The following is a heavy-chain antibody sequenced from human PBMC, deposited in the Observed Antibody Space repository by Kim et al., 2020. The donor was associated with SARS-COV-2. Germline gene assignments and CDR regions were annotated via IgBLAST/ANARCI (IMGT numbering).Heavy chain of an antibody. CDR3: ASALRHEGVITIPSIGPFDI. D-gene: IGHD3-22*01. J-gene: IGHJ3*02. Sequence: SETLSLTCTVSGGSISSSSYYWGWIRQPPGKGLEWIGSIYYSGSTYYNPSLKSRVTISVDTSKNQFSLKLSSVTAADTAVYYCASALRHEGVITIPSIGPFDIWGQGTMVTVSS. CDR1: GGSISSSSYY. CDR2: IYYSGST. V-gene: IGHV4-39*01.